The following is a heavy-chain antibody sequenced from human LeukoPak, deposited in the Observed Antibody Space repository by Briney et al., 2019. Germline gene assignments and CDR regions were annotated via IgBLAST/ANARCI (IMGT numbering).Heavy chain of an antibody. CDR1: GGSISSSSYY. V-gene: IGHV4-39*07. CDR2: IYYSGST. J-gene: IGHJ4*02. CDR3: ARVGSNYYDSSGVIDY. Sequence: SETLSLTCTVSGGSISSSSYYWGWIRQPPGKGLEWIGSIYYSGSTYYNPSLKSRVTISVDTSKNQFSLKLSSVTAADTAVYYCARVGSNYYDSSGVIDYWGQGTLVTVSS. D-gene: IGHD3-22*01.